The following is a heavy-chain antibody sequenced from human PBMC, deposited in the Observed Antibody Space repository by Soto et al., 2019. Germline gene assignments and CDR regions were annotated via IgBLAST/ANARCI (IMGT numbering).Heavy chain of an antibody. Sequence: QVQLQESGPGLVKPSQTLSLTCTVSGDSVSGGDSYWSWIRQPPGKALEWIGYTSFSGYHSYTPSLKSRVTISVDMSKSQFSLRLTSVTAADTAIYYCVRGGNPYHYATSGPGTFDKWGQGTLVSVSS. V-gene: IGHV4-30-4*01. CDR1: GDSVSGGDSY. CDR2: TSFSGYH. J-gene: IGHJ4*02. CDR3: VRGGNPYHYATSGPGTFDK. D-gene: IGHD3-22*01.